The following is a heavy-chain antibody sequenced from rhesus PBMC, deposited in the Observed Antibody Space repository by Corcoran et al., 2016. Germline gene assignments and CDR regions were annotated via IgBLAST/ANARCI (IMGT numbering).Heavy chain of an antibody. D-gene: IGHD6-37*01. Sequence: QVQLQESGPGLVKPSETLSLTCAVSGSSISSSWWSWIRQAPGKGLEWIGEIKGPSGNTYYNPSLNSRVTLSKDTSRNHFSLKMNSVTAADTALYYCVGRNRWWGQGVLVTVSS. V-gene: IGHV4-80*01. CDR3: VGRNRW. J-gene: IGHJ4*01. CDR2: IKGPSGNT. CDR1: GSSISSSW.